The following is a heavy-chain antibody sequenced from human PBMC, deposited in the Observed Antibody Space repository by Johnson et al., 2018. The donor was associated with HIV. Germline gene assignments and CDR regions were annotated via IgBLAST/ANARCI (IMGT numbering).Heavy chain of an antibody. D-gene: IGHD3-22*01. CDR2: ISYDGINK. CDR3: AKAREYDSTGHDAFDI. CDR1: GFTFSSYG. Sequence: QVQLVESGGGVVRPGGSLRLSCAASGFTFSSYGMHWVRQAPGKGLEWVAVISYDGINKYYADSVKGRFTISRDNSKNTLYLQMNSLRAEDTAVYYCAKAREYDSTGHDAFDIWGQGTMVTVSS. V-gene: IGHV3-30*18. J-gene: IGHJ3*02.